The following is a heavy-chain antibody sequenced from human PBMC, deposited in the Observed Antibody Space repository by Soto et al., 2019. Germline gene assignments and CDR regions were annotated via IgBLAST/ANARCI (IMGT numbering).Heavy chain of an antibody. V-gene: IGHV4-34*01. D-gene: IGHD6-25*01. Sequence: PSETLSLTCAVYGGSFSGYYWSWIRQPPGKGLEWIGEINHSGSTNYNPSLKSRVTISVDTSKNQFSLKLSSVTAADTAVYYCATSRYYFDYWGQGTLVTVSS. J-gene: IGHJ4*02. CDR2: INHSGST. CDR1: GGSFSGYY. CDR3: ATSRYYFDY.